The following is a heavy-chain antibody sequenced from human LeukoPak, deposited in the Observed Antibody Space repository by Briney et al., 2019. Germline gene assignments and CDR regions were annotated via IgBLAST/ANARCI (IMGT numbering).Heavy chain of an antibody. V-gene: IGHV1-69*04. D-gene: IGHD5-24*01. J-gene: IGHJ6*02. CDR3: AREYEMATNARYSSYGMGV. CDR2: IIPIFGIA. CDR1: GGTFSSYA. Sequence: SVKVSCKASGGTFSSYAISWVRQAPGQGLEWMGRIIPIFGIANYAQKFQGRVTITADKSTSTAYMELSSLRSEDTAVYYCAREYEMATNARYSSYGMGVWGQGTTVTVS.